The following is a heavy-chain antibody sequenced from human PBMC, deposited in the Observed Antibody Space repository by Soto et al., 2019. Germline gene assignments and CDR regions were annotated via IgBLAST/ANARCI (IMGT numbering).Heavy chain of an antibody. V-gene: IGHV3-23*01. CDR1: GFTFSSYA. CDR3: AKRSSSSTLDY. CDR2: ICGSEDST. D-gene: IGHD6-6*01. J-gene: IGHJ4*02. Sequence: EVQLLESGGGLVQPGESLRLSCAASGFTFSSYAMSWVRQAPGKGLEWVSVICGSEDSTYYADSVKGRFTISRDNSKNTRYRQMTSLRAEATALYTCAKRSSSSTLDYWGQGTLVTVSS.